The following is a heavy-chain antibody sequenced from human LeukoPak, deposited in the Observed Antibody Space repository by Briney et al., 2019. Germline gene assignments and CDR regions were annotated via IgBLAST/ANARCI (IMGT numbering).Heavy chain of an antibody. Sequence: SETLSLTCTVSGGSISSYYWSWIRQPAGKGLEWIGRIYTSGSTNYNPSLKSRVTMSVDTSKNQFSLKLSSVTAADTAVYYCARHRPPTYYYDSSGSEFDYWGQGTLVTVSS. D-gene: IGHD3-22*01. CDR1: GGSISSYY. J-gene: IGHJ4*02. CDR2: IYTSGST. CDR3: ARHRPPTYYYDSSGSEFDY. V-gene: IGHV4-4*07.